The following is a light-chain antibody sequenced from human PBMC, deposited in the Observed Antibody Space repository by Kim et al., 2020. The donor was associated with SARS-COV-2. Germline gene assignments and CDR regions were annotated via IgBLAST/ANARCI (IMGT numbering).Light chain of an antibody. Sequence: SPGERATVSCRASQSVNNNYLAWYQQKPGQAPRLLIYGASSRATGIPDRFSGSGSETDFILTISRLDPEDFAVYYCQHYSASPLTFGGGTKVDIK. CDR2: GAS. CDR1: QSVNNNY. J-gene: IGKJ4*01. CDR3: QHYSASPLT. V-gene: IGKV3-20*01.